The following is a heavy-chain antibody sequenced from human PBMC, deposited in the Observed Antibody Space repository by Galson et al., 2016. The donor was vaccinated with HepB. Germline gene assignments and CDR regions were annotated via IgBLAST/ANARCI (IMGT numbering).Heavy chain of an antibody. V-gene: IGHV1-69*13. CDR3: AVPDVTGETAGFNY. CDR2: IVPIFSTA. Sequence: SVKVSCKASGGTFSSFAFSWVRQAPGQGLEWMGGIVPIFSTATYAQKFQGKVTITADESTSTVNMELSSLRSEDTAVYYCAVPDVTGETAGFNYWGQGTLVTVSS. D-gene: IGHD5-24*01. CDR1: GGTFSSFA. J-gene: IGHJ4*02.